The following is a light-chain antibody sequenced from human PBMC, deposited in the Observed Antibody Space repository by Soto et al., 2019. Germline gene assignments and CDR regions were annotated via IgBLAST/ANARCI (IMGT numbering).Light chain of an antibody. J-gene: IGLJ1*01. CDR1: ISDVGGYNY. CDR3: SSYAGSSTYV. Sequence: QSALTQPPSASGSPGQSVTISCTGTISDVGGYNYVAWYQQHPGKAPKLMIYEVNKRPSGVPDRFSGSKSSSTASLTVSGLQAEDEADYYCSSYAGSSTYVFGTGTKLNVL. CDR2: EVN. V-gene: IGLV2-8*01.